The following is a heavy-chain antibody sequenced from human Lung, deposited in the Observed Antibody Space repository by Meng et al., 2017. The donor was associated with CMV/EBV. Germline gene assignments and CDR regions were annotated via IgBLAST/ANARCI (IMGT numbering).Heavy chain of an antibody. J-gene: IGHJ6*02. V-gene: IGHV3-23*03. D-gene: IGHD2-2*02. CDR1: GFTFSSYA. Sequence: GGSLRLXCAASGFTFSSYAMSWVRQAPGKGLEWVSVIYSGGSSTYYADSVKGRFTISRDNSKNTLYLQMNSLRAEDTAVYYCAKPIQGTYGTDVWGQGTTVTVSS. CDR2: IYSGGSST. CDR3: AKPIQGTYGTDV.